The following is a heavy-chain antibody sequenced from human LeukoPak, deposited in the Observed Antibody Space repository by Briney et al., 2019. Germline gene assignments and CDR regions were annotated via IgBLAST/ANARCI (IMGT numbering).Heavy chain of an antibody. D-gene: IGHD3-22*01. CDR2: INPNSGGT. J-gene: IGHJ4*02. CDR1: GYTFTVYY. CDR3: ARDLQSSSGYYYVVGY. Sequence: ASVKVSCTASGYTFTVYYMHWVRQAPGQGLEWMGWINPNSGGTNYAQKFQGRVTMTRDTSISTAYMELSRLRSDDTAVYYCARDLQSSSGYYYVVGYWGQGTLVTVSS. V-gene: IGHV1-2*02.